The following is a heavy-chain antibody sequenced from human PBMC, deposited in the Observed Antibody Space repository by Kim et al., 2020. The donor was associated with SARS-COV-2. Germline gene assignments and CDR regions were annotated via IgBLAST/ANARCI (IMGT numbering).Heavy chain of an antibody. Sequence: GGSLRLSCAASGFTFSSYAMSWVRQAPGKGLEWVSAISGSGGSTYYADSVKGRFTISRDNSKNTLYLQMNSLRAEDTAVYYCAKIELKGFGEEGFDYWGQGTLVTVSS. CDR3: AKIELKGFGEEGFDY. J-gene: IGHJ4*02. D-gene: IGHD3-10*01. V-gene: IGHV3-23*01. CDR1: GFTFSSYA. CDR2: ISGSGGST.